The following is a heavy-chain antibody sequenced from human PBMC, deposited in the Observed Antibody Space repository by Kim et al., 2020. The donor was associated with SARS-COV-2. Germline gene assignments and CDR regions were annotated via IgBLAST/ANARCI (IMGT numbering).Heavy chain of an antibody. CDR2: IDSNTGNP. CDR1: GYTFSSYA. CDR3: ARDHYGGKHCIDP. Sequence: ASVKVSCKASGYTFSSYAVNWVRQPPGQGLEWMGWIDSNTGNPTYDQGFTGRFVFSLDTSVSTAYLQFSSLYAEDTALYYCARDHYGGKHCIDPWVQGTL. V-gene: IGHV7-4-1*02. J-gene: IGHJ5*02. D-gene: IGHD3-10*01.